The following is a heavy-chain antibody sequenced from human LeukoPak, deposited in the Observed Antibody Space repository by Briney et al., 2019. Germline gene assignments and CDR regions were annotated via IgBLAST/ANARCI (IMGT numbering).Heavy chain of an antibody. CDR2: ISSSGSTI. Sequence: GGSLRLSCAASGFTFSSYEMNWVRQAPGKGLEWVSYISSSGSTIYYADSVKGRFTISRDNSKNTLYLQMNSLRAEDTAVYYCARDLYYDSSGYPDYWGQGTLVTVSS. V-gene: IGHV3-48*03. D-gene: IGHD3-22*01. CDR1: GFTFSSYE. CDR3: ARDLYYDSSGYPDY. J-gene: IGHJ4*02.